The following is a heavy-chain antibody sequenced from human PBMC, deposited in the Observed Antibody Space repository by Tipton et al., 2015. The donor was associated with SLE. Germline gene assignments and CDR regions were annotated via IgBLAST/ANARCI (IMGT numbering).Heavy chain of an antibody. CDR3: AKDYNHDNADYN. J-gene: IGHJ4*02. Sequence: LRLSCIVSGGSITTRSYYWGWIRQPPGKGLEWIASISYSGATYYNPSLKSRVTISVDKSKNQFSLKLSSVTVADTAVYYCAKDYNHDNADYNWGQGTLVIVSS. CDR2: ISYSGAT. CDR1: GGSITTRSYY. V-gene: IGHV4-39*07. D-gene: IGHD4-17*01.